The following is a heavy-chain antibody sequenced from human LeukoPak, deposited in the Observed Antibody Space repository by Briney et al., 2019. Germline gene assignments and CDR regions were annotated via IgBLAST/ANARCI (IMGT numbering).Heavy chain of an antibody. J-gene: IGHJ4*02. D-gene: IGHD2-2*01. V-gene: IGHV1-2*02. CDR3: AREACSSTSCFPYSDY. CDR1: GYTFTGYY. CDR2: INPNSGGT. Sequence: ASVKVSCKASGYTFTGYYMHWVRQGPGQGLEWMGLINPNSGGTNYAQKFQGRVTMTRDTSISTAYMELSRLRSDDTAVYYCAREACSSTSCFPYSDYWGQGTLVTVSS.